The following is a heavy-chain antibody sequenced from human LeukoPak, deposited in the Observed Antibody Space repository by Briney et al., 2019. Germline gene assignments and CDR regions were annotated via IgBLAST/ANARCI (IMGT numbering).Heavy chain of an antibody. V-gene: IGHV1-69*05. J-gene: IGHJ4*02. CDR2: IIPIFGTA. Sequence: SVKVSCKASGGTFSSYAISWVRQAPEQGLEWMGRIIPIFGTANYAQKFQGRVTITTDESTSTAYMELSSLRSEDTAVYYCARGDIVVVPAATVPRGSMYYFDYWGQGTLVTVSS. D-gene: IGHD2-2*01. CDR3: ARGDIVVVPAATVPRGSMYYFDY. CDR1: GGTFSSYA.